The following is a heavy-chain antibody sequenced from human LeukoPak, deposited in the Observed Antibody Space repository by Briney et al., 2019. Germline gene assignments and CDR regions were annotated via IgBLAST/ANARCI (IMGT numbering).Heavy chain of an antibody. D-gene: IGHD3-10*01. J-gene: IGHJ4*02. Sequence: GRSLRLSCAASGFTFSDYGMHWVRQAPGKGLEWVALISYDGGNKFYADSVRDRFTISRDNSKNTLFLQMNILRTEDTAMYYCAKVFEVRGARRPKDYWCQGTLVIVSS. V-gene: IGHV3-30*18. CDR1: GFTFSDYG. CDR2: ISYDGGNK. CDR3: AKVFEVRGARRPKDY.